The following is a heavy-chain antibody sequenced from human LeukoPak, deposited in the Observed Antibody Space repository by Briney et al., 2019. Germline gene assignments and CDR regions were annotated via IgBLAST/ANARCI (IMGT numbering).Heavy chain of an antibody. J-gene: IGHJ1*01. CDR3: ARSYDSSGSTAEYFQH. V-gene: IGHV2-70*17. D-gene: IGHD3-22*01. CDR1: GFSLRTSGMC. Sequence: SGPTLVNPTQTLTLTCTFSGFSLRTSGMCVSWIRQPPGKALEWLARIDWDDDKFYSTSLKTRLTISKDTSKNQVVLTMTNMDPVDTATYYCARSYDSSGSTAEYFQHWGQGTLVTVSS. CDR2: IDWDDDK.